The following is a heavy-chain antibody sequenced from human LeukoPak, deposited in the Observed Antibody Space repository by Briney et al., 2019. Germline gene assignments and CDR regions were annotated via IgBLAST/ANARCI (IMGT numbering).Heavy chain of an antibody. D-gene: IGHD1-26*01. V-gene: IGHV1-2*02. J-gene: IGHJ4*02. CDR2: INPNSGGT. CDR3: ARPDGELLRASVTTHFDY. CDR1: GYTFTSYY. Sequence: ASVKVSCKASGYTFTSYYMHWVRQAPGQGLEWMGWINPNSGGTNYAQKFQGRVTMTRDTSISTAYMELSRLRSDDTAVYYCARPDGELLRASVTTHFDYWGQGTLVTVSS.